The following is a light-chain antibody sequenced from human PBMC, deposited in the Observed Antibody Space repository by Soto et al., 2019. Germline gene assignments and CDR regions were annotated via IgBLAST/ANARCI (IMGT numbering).Light chain of an antibody. V-gene: IGKV3-11*01. CDR2: DAS. J-gene: IGKJ2*01. CDR1: PEFTAS. Sequence: VMTRSPATLSCLPGNAAPPSSRAGPEFTASLVWYQQRPGQAPRLLIHDASNRATGIPARFSGSGSGTDFTLIIGSLQPEDSALYYCQQRASWPFTLGQGTKVEI. CDR3: QQRASWPFT.